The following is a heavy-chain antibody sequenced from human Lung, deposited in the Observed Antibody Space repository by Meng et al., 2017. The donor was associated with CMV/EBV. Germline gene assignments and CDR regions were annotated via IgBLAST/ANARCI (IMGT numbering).Heavy chain of an antibody. J-gene: IGHJ4*02. D-gene: IGHD6-19*01. CDR1: GYSFSGFY. V-gene: IGHV1-2*06. CDR2: VNPISDDT. CDR3: AKSSDNGWSS. Sequence: VQLVQSGAEVKRPGASVKISCQASGYSFSGFYLNWARQAPGHGLEWLGRVNPISDDTHLAQKFEGRITVTRGATINTAFMELTRLRPDDTAVYYCAKSSDNGWSSWGQEPWSPSPQ.